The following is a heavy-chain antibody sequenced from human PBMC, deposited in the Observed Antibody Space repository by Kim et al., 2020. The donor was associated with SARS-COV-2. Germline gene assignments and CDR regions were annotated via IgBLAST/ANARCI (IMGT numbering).Heavy chain of an antibody. CDR2: SGST. CDR3: ARGPTEDY. Sequence: SGSTYYNPSLKSRVTISVDTSKNQFSLKLSSVTAADTAVYYCARGPTEDYWGQGTLVTVSS. J-gene: IGHJ4*02. V-gene: IGHV4-30-4*01.